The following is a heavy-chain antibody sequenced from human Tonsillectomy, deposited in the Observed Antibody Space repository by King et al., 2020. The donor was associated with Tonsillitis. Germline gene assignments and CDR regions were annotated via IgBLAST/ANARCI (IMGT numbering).Heavy chain of an antibody. D-gene: IGHD3-3*01. V-gene: IGHV3-7*03. Sequence: VQLVESGGGLVQPGGSLRLSCAASGFTLGSYWMTCVRQAPGKGLEWVANIKQDGSEKYYVDSVKGRFTISRDNAKNSLYLQMNSLRAEDTAVYYCARDRLLRGLFRVVNTRWFDPWGQGTLVTVSS. CDR1: GFTLGSYW. CDR3: ARDRLLRGLFRVVNTRWFDP. CDR2: IKQDGSEK. J-gene: IGHJ5*02.